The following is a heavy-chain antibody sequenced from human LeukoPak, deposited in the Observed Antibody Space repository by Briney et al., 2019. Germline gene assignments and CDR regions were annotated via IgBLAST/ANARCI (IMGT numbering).Heavy chain of an antibody. J-gene: IGHJ4*02. CDR1: GGSISSSSYY. D-gene: IGHD6-13*01. V-gene: IGHV4-39*07. Sequence: SETLSLTCTVSGGSISSSSYYWGWIRQPPGKGLEWIGSIYYSGSTYYNPSLKSRVTISVDTSKNQFSLKLSSVTAADTAVYYCARGSVAAAGIVGDYWGQGTLVTVSS. CDR3: ARGSVAAAGIVGDY. CDR2: IYYSGST.